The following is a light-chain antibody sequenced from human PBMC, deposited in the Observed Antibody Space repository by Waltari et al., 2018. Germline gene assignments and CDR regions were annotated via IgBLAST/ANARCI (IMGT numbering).Light chain of an antibody. J-gene: IGKJ5*01. CDR1: QSVSSY. Sequence: EIVLTQSTATLSMSPGERDTLSCRASQSVSSYLAWYQHKPGQAPRLLIYDASNRATGIPARFSGSGSGTDFTLTISSLEPEDVAVYYCQQRSNWITFGQGTRLEIK. CDR2: DAS. V-gene: IGKV3-11*01. CDR3: QQRSNWIT.